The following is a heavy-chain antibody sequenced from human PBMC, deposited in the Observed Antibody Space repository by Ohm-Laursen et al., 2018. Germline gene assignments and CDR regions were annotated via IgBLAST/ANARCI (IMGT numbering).Heavy chain of an antibody. CDR1: GFTFDDYA. CDR2: ISWNSGSI. V-gene: IGHV3-9*01. CDR3: AKDIREYYYDSSGPGDAFDI. J-gene: IGHJ3*02. Sequence: SLRLSCAASGFTFDDYAMHWVRQAPGKGLEWVSGISWNSGSIDYADSVKGRFTVSRDNAKKSLYLQMNSLRAEDTALYYCAKDIREYYYDSSGPGDAFDIWGQGTMVTVSS. D-gene: IGHD3-22*01.